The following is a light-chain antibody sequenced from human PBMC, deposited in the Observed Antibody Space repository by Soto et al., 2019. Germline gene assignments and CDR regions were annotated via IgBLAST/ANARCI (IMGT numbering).Light chain of an antibody. Sequence: EIVMTQSPVTLSVSPGERATLSCRASQSVSSNLAWYQQKPGQAPRLLIYGASTRATGIPARFSGSGSGTEFTLTISSLHSEDSAVYYCQHYDNWPPFTFGQGTKLEIK. J-gene: IGKJ2*01. V-gene: IGKV3-15*01. CDR3: QHYDNWPPFT. CDR1: QSVSSN. CDR2: GAS.